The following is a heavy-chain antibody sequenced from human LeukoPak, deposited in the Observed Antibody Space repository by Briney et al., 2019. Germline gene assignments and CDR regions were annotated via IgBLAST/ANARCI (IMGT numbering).Heavy chain of an antibody. CDR1: GGSISSYY. Sequence: SETLSLTCTVSGGSISSYYWSWLRQPPGKGLEWIGYIYYSGSTNYNPSLKSRVTISVDTSKNQLSLKLSSVTAADTAVYYCARVMSGYSYGYPDYWGQGTLVTVSS. V-gene: IGHV4-59*01. CDR2: IYYSGST. D-gene: IGHD5-18*01. J-gene: IGHJ4*02. CDR3: ARVMSGYSYGYPDY.